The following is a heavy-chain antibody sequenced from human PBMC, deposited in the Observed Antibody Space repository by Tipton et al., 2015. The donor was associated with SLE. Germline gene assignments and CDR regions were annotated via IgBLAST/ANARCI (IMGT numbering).Heavy chain of an antibody. CDR1: GGSISSGSYY. Sequence: TLSLTCTVSGGSISSGSYYWSWIRQPAGKGLEWIGRFYTSGSTNYNPSLKSGVTISVDTSKNQFSLKLSSVTAADTAVYYCASGAVVSPFDYWGQGTLVTVSS. CDR3: ASGAVVSPFDY. CDR2: FYTSGST. J-gene: IGHJ4*02. D-gene: IGHD4-23*01. V-gene: IGHV4-61*02.